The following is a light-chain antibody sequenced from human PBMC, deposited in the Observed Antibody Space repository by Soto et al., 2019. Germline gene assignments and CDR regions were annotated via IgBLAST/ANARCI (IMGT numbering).Light chain of an antibody. CDR2: GAS. J-gene: IGKJ1*01. V-gene: IGKV3-15*01. Sequence: EIVMTQSPATLSVSPGGRATLSCRASQSISDTLAWYQQKPGQAPRLLIHGASTRATGFPGRFSGSGSGTDFTLTISSLQSEDFAVYYCQQYNNWPWTFGQGTKMDIK. CDR1: QSISDT. CDR3: QQYNNWPWT.